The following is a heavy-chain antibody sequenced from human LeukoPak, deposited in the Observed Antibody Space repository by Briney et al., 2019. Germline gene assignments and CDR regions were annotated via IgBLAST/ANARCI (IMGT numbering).Heavy chain of an antibody. V-gene: IGHV4-59*08. J-gene: IGHJ4*02. CDR2: IYSTGST. CDR3: ARHEGLARPFDY. CDR1: GSSISSYY. D-gene: IGHD6-19*01. Sequence: SETLSLTCSVSGSSISSYYWSWIQQSPGKGLEWIGYIYSTGSTDYNPSLKSRVTISVETSKNQFSLRLSSVTAADTAVYFCARHEGLARPFDYWGQGTLVPVSS.